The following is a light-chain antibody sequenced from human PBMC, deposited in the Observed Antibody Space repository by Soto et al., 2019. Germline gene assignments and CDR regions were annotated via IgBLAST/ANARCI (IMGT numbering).Light chain of an antibody. CDR3: QNYSSVPV. V-gene: IGKV1-27*01. J-gene: IGKJ3*01. CDR1: QDIRNF. CDR2: AAS. Sequence: DIQMTQSPTSLSASVGDRVTITCRASQDIRNFVAWYQQKPGKAPKLLIYAASTLQSGVPSRFSGSGSRTVFTLTINSLQPEDVTTYSCQNYSSVPVFGPGTKVEIK.